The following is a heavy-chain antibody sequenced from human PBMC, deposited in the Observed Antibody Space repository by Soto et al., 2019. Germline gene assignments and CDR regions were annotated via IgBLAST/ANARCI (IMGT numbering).Heavy chain of an antibody. J-gene: IGHJ6*02. CDR3: ARDAFEIYYKFGLDV. Sequence: GRSLRLSCAASGFSFSDYEMSWVRQTPGKGLEWLSYISSSGGTIKYADSVKGRFTISRDNAKNSLYLQMDSLRADDTAVYYCARDAFEIYYKFGLDVWGQGTPVTVSS. CDR2: ISSSGGTI. D-gene: IGHD3-10*01. CDR1: GFSFSDYE. V-gene: IGHV3-48*03.